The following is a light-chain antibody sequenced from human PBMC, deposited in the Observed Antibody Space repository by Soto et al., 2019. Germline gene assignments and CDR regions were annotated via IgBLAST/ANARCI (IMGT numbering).Light chain of an antibody. Sequence: ALTQPPSASGSPGQSVTISCTGTGSDVGGYDYVSWYQQHPGKAPKLMIYEVTIRPSGVSDRFSGSKSGNTASLTVSGLQAEDEADYYCSSYTGGNPSYVFGNGTKVTV. CDR2: EVT. J-gene: IGLJ1*01. CDR3: SSYTGGNPSYV. V-gene: IGLV2-8*01. CDR1: GSDVGGYDY.